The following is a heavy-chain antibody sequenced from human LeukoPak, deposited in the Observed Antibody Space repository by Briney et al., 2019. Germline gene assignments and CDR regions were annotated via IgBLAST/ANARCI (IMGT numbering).Heavy chain of an antibody. CDR2: IYYSGST. J-gene: IGHJ4*02. D-gene: IGHD6-13*01. Sequence: PLETLSLTCTVSGGSVSSGSYYWSWIRQPPGKGLEWIGYIYYSGSTNYNPSLKSRVTISVDTSKNQFSLKLSSVTAADTTVYYCARGYSSSWYPFDYWGQGTLVTVSS. CDR3: ARGYSSSWYPFDY. CDR1: GGSVSSGSYY. V-gene: IGHV4-61*01.